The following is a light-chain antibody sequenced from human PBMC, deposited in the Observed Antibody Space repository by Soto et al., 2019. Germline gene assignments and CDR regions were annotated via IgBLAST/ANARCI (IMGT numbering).Light chain of an antibody. CDR1: QNVLSN. CDR2: GAS. CDR3: QQYNNWPIT. V-gene: IGKV3-15*01. Sequence: EIVMSQSPATLCVTPGERATLSCRASQNVLSNLAWYQQKPGQAPRLLIYGASTRATGLPARFSGSGSGTQFTLTISSLQSEDFAVYYCQQYNNWPITFGQGTRLEI. J-gene: IGKJ5*01.